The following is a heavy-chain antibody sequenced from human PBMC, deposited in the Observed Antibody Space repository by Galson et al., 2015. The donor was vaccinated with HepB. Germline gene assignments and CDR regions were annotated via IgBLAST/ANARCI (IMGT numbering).Heavy chain of an antibody. CDR3: TRPGYGSSWFLDYSHGMDI. J-gene: IGHJ6*02. CDR2: IRNRAYNYAT. V-gene: IGHV3-73*01. D-gene: IGHD6-13*01. Sequence: SLRLSCAASGFTFSGSGIHWVRLASGKGLEWVGRIRNRAYNYATAYAASVRGRFTVSRDDSRNTAYLQMNSLKTEDTAVHYCTRPGYGSSWFLDYSHGMDIWGQGTTVIVS. CDR1: GFTFSGSG.